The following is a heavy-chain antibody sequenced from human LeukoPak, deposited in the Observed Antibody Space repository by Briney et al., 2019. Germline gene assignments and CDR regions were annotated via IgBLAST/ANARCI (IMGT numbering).Heavy chain of an antibody. CDR1: GFTFSSYS. CDR3: ARGSYYDD. V-gene: IGHV3-21*01. CDR2: ISSSSSYI. Sequence: GGCLRLSCAASGFTFSSYSMNWVRQAPGKGLKVVSSISSSSSYIYSADSLKRRSTISRYNSKISPYLQMNSMSAEDTAVYYCARGSYYDDWGQGTLVTVSS. J-gene: IGHJ4*01.